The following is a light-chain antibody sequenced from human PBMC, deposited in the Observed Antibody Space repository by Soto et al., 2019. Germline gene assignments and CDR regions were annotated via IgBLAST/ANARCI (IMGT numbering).Light chain of an antibody. CDR1: QSVSSN. Sequence: ELVMTQSPATLSVSPGERATLSCRASQSVSSNLAGYQQKPGQAPRLLIYGASTRATGIPARFSGSGSGTEFTLTISSLQSEDIATYYCQQYDDLPPSVAPGTNVDSK. J-gene: IGKJ3*01. CDR3: QQYDDLPPS. CDR2: GAS. V-gene: IGKV3-15*01.